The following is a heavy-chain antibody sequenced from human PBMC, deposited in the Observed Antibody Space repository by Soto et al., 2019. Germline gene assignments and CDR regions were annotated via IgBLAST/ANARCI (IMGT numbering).Heavy chain of an antibody. CDR1: GDSIISYY. Sequence: SLTCTVSGDSIISYYWSWIRQPPGKGLEWIGYISYTGSTHYNPSLKSRVTISADTSKNQFSLKLSSVTTADTALYYCAREGVAAPYYYYGMDVWGQGSTVTVSS. CDR3: AREGVAAPYYYYGMDV. V-gene: IGHV4-59*01. CDR2: ISYTGST. J-gene: IGHJ6*02. D-gene: IGHD2-15*01.